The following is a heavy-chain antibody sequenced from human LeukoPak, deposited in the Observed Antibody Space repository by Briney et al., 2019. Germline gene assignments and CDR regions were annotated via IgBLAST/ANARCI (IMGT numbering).Heavy chain of an antibody. CDR2: IYYSGST. CDR1: GGSISSGGYY. J-gene: IGHJ4*02. Sequence: PSETLSLTCTVSGGSISSGGYYWSWIRQHPGKGLEWIGYIYYSGSTYYNPSLKSRVTISVDTSKNQFSLKLSSVTAADTAVYYCARERAGTVFDYWGQGTLVTVPS. CDR3: ARERAGTVFDY. V-gene: IGHV4-31*03. D-gene: IGHD4-11*01.